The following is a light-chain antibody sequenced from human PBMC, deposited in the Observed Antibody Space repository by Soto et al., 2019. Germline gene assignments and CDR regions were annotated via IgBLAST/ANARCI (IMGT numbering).Light chain of an antibody. CDR1: HSVSSN. CDR2: GAS. Sequence: EIVITQSPATLSVSPGERATLSCRASHSVSSNLAWYQQKPGQAPRLLIYGASTRATGIPARFSGSGSGTEFTLTISSLQSEDFAVYYCQQYSNWPPITFGQGTRLEIK. V-gene: IGKV3-15*01. CDR3: QQYSNWPPIT. J-gene: IGKJ5*01.